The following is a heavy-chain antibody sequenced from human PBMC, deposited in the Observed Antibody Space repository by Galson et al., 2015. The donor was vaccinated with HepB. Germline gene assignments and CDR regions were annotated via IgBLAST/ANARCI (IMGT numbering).Heavy chain of an antibody. CDR2: IKQDGSEK. CDR1: GFTFSSYW. Sequence: SLRLSCAASGFTFSSYWMSWVRQAPGKGLEWVANIKQDGSEKYYVDSVKGRFTISRDNAKNSLYLQMNSLRAEDTAVYYCARGGGQGDDILTGLAENFDYWGQGTLVTVSS. CDR3: ARGGGQGDDILTGLAENFDY. D-gene: IGHD3-9*01. J-gene: IGHJ4*02. V-gene: IGHV3-7*03.